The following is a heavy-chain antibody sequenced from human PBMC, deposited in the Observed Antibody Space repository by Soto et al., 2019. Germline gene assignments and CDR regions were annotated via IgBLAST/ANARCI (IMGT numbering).Heavy chain of an antibody. D-gene: IGHD4-17*01. V-gene: IGHV1-69*01. CDR2: IIPIFGTA. Sequence: QVQLVQSGAEVKKPGSSVKVSCKASGGTFSSYAISWVRQAPGQGLEWMGGIIPIFGTANYAQKFQGRVTITADESTSTAYMELSSLRSEDTAVYYCARPKTTVVTESGGGFDSWGQGTLVTVSS. CDR3: ARPKTTVVTESGGGFDS. J-gene: IGHJ4*02. CDR1: GGTFSSYA.